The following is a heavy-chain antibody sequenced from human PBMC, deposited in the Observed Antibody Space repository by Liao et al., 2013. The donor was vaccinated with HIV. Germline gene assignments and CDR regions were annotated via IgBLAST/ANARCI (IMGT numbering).Heavy chain of an antibody. J-gene: IGHJ4*02. V-gene: IGHV4-30-4*08. D-gene: IGHD5-18*01. CDR2: VYYTGST. Sequence: QVQLQESGPGLVKPSQTLSLTCTVSGGSISSGDYYWNWVRQPPGKGLEWIGYVYYTGSTFYNPSLKSRLNISVDTSKNQFSLKLNSVTAADTAVYYCARVNGYNYGSTTFDYWGQGSLVASPQ. CDR1: GGSISSGDYY. CDR3: ARVNGYNYGSTTFDY.